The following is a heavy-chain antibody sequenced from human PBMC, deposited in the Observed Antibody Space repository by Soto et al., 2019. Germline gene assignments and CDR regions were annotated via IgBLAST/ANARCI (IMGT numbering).Heavy chain of an antibody. CDR2: MNPNSGNT. J-gene: IGHJ4*02. D-gene: IGHD1-1*01. CDR1: GYTFTSYG. CDR3: ARWPQLEPRFDY. Sequence: ASVKVSCKASGYTFTSYGISWVRQATGQGLEWMGWMNPNSGNTGYAQKFQGRVTMTRNTSISTAYMELSSLRSEDTAVYYCARWPQLEPRFDYWGQGTLVTVSS. V-gene: IGHV1-8*02.